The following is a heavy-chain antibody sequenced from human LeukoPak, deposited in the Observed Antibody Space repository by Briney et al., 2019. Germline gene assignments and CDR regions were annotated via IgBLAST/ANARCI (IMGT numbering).Heavy chain of an antibody. Sequence: GGSLRLSCAASGFTFDDYAMHWVRQAPGKGLEWVSGISWNSGSIGYADSVKGRFTISRDNAKNSLYLQMNSLRAEDTALYYCAKGVVAATIDAFDIWGQGTMVTVSS. J-gene: IGHJ3*02. CDR3: AKGVVAATIDAFDI. D-gene: IGHD2-15*01. CDR1: GFTFDDYA. V-gene: IGHV3-9*01. CDR2: ISWNSGSI.